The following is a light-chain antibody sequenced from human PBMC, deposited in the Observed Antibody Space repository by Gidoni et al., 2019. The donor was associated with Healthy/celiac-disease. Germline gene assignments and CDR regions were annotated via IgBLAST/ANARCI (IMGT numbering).Light chain of an antibody. CDR1: QGISSY. J-gene: IGKJ2*01. Sequence: DIQLTQSPSFLSASVGDRVTITCGASQGISSYLARYQQKPGKAPKLLSYAASTLQIGVPSRFSGSGSGTEFTLTISSLQPEDFATYYCQQLNSYPRYTFGQXTKLEIK. CDR3: QQLNSYPRYT. V-gene: IGKV1-9*01. CDR2: AAS.